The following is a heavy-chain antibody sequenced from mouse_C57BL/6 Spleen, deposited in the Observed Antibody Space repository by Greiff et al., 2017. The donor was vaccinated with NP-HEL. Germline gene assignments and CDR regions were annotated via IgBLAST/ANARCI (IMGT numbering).Heavy chain of an antibody. CDR2: ISNLAYSI. CDR3: ARRGDYDVGFAY. Sequence: EVQVVESGGGLVQPGGSLKLSCAASGFTFSDYGMAWVRQAPRKGPEWVAFISNLAYSIYYADTVTGRFTISRENAKNTLYLEMSSLRSEDTAMYYCARRGDYDVGFAYWGQGTLVTVSA. CDR1: GFTFSDYG. D-gene: IGHD2-4*01. V-gene: IGHV5-15*01. J-gene: IGHJ3*01.